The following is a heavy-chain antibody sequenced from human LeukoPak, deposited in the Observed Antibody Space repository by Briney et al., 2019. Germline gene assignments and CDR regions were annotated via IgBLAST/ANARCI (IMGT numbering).Heavy chain of an antibody. D-gene: IGHD2-2*01. CDR2: MNPNSGNT. V-gene: IGHV1-8*02. CDR1: GYTFTSYG. J-gene: IGHJ3*02. CDR3: ARGKRQRSSPNAFDI. Sequence: GASVKVSCKASGYTFTSYGISWVRQAPGQGLEWMGWMNPNSGNTGYAQKFQGRVTMTRNTSISTAYMELSSLRSEDTAVYYCARGKRQRSSPNAFDIWGQGTMVTVSS.